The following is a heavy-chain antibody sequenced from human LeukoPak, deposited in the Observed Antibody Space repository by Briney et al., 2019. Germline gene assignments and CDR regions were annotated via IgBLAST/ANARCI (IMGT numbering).Heavy chain of an antibody. V-gene: IGHV4-38-2*02. Sequence: SETLSLTCSVSGHSIGRDYYWGWIRQPPGKGLEWIGSIYHSGRTYDNPSLKSRVTISIDTSKNQFSLKLSSVTAADTAVYYCARVVGGDYFDYWGQGTLVTVSS. CDR3: ARVVGGDYFDY. D-gene: IGHD3-16*01. CDR2: IYHSGRT. CDR1: GHSIGRDYY. J-gene: IGHJ4*02.